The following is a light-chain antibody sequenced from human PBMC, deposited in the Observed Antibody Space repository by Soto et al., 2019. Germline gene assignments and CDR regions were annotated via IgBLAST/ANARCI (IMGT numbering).Light chain of an antibody. CDR2: DVS. CDR3: SSYTRSSTLYV. Sequence: QSVLTQPASVSGSPGQSITISCTGTSSDVGGYNYVSWYQQHPGKAPKLMIYDVSNRPSGVSNRFSGSKSGNTASLTISGLQAEDEADYYCSSYTRSSTLYVVGTGTKVTVL. J-gene: IGLJ1*01. CDR1: SSDVGGYNY. V-gene: IGLV2-14*01.